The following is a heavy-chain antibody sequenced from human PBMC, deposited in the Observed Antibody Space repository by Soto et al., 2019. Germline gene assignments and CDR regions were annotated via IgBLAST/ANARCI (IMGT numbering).Heavy chain of an antibody. CDR1: GFTFSSYA. CDR3: AKAGVPSYYYDSSGYYPDY. CDR2: ISGSGGST. D-gene: IGHD3-22*01. Sequence: GSLRLSCAASGFTFSSYAMSWVRQAPGKGLEWVSAISGSGGSTYYADSVKGRFTISRDNSKNTLYLQMNSLRAEDTAVYYCAKAGVPSYYYDSSGYYPDYSGQGTLVTVSS. J-gene: IGHJ4*02. V-gene: IGHV3-23*01.